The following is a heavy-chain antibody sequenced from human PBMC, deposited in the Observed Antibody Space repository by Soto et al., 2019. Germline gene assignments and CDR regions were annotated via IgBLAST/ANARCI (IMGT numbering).Heavy chain of an antibody. V-gene: IGHV3-11*01. CDR1: GFTFSDYY. Sequence: QVQLVESGGGLVKPGGSLRLSCAASGFTFSDYYMSWLRQAPGKGLEWDSYISSSGSTIYYADSVKGRFTISRDNDKNSLYLQMNSLRAEDTAVYYCARVADTAMVTSADYWVQGTLVTVSS. D-gene: IGHD5-18*01. J-gene: IGHJ4*02. CDR2: ISSSGSTI. CDR3: ARVADTAMVTSADY.